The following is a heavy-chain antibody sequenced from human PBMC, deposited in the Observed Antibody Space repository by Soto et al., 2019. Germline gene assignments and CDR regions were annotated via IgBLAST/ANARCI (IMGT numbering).Heavy chain of an antibody. CDR1: GFTFSSYA. CDR3: ARDATDYGGNLDY. D-gene: IGHD4-17*01. V-gene: IGHV3-30-3*01. Sequence: GGSLRLSCAASGFTFSSYAMHWVRQAPGKGLEWVAVISYDGSNKYYADSVKGRFTISRDNSKNTLYLQMNSLRAEDTAVYYCARDATDYGGNLDYWGQGTLVTVSS. J-gene: IGHJ4*02. CDR2: ISYDGSNK.